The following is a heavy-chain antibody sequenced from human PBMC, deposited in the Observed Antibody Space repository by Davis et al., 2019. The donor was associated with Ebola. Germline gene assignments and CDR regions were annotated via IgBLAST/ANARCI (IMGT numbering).Heavy chain of an antibody. CDR2: IYYSGST. D-gene: IGHD5-18*01. Sequence: PGGSLRLSCTVSGGSISGYYWSWIRQPPGKGLEWIGYIYYSGSTNYNPSLKSRVTISVDTSKNQFSLKLSSVTAADTAVYYCARHEMDTANFDYWGQGTLVTVSS. CDR1: GGSISGYY. CDR3: ARHEMDTANFDY. J-gene: IGHJ4*02. V-gene: IGHV4-59*08.